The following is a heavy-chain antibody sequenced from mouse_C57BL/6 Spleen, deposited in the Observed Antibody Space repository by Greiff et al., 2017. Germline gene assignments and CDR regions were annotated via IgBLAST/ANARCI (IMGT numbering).Heavy chain of an antibody. CDR3: ARVSVVASYYAMDY. J-gene: IGHJ4*01. D-gene: IGHD1-1*01. CDR2: ISSGSSTI. V-gene: IGHV5-17*01. Sequence: EVKVVESGGGLVKPGGSLKLSCAASGFTFSDYGMHWVRQAPEKGLEWVAYISSGSSTIYYADTVKGRFTISRDNAKNTLFLQMTSLRSEDTAMYYCARVSVVASYYAMDYWGQGTSVTVSS. CDR1: GFTFSDYG.